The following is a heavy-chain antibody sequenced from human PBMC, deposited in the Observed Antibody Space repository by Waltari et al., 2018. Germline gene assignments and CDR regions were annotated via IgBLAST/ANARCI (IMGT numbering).Heavy chain of an antibody. D-gene: IGHD2-8*01. V-gene: IGHV1-24*01. J-gene: IGHJ4*02. CDR3: ATAPRYCTNGVCYTAHSFDY. CDR1: GYTLPELS. CDR2: FDPEDGET. Sequence: QVQLVQSGAEVKKPGASVRVSCKVSGYTLPELSMHWGRRAAGKGLEGMGGFDPEDGETIYAQKFQGRVTMTEYTSTDTAYMELSSLRSEDTAVYYCATAPRYCTNGVCYTAHSFDYWGQGTLVTVSS.